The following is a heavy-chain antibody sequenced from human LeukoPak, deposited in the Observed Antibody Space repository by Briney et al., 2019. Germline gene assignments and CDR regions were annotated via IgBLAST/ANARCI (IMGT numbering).Heavy chain of an antibody. CDR1: GFTFSTYS. D-gene: IGHD6-19*01. V-gene: IGHV3-21*01. CDR2: ISSTSSYI. Sequence: GGSLRLSCAASGFTFSTYSINWVRQAPGKGLEWVSSISSTSSYIYYADSVKGRFTISRDNAQKSLYLQMNSLRAEDTAVYYCARVGYSSGWYFDYWGQGTLVTVSS. CDR3: ARVGYSSGWYFDY. J-gene: IGHJ4*02.